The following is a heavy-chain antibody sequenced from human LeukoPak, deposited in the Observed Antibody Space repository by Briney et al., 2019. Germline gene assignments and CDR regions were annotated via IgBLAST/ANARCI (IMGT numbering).Heavy chain of an antibody. J-gene: IGHJ4*02. CDR2: IWYDGSNK. CDR3: ARDQHYDFWSGYSPNPDY. CDR1: GFTFSSYA. V-gene: IGHV3-33*08. D-gene: IGHD3-3*01. Sequence: PGGSLRLSCGVSGFTFSSYAMTWVRQAPGKGLEWVAVIWYDGSNKYYADSVKGRFTISRDNSKNTLYLQMNSLRAEDTAVYYCARDQHYDFWSGYSPNPDYWGQGTLVTVSS.